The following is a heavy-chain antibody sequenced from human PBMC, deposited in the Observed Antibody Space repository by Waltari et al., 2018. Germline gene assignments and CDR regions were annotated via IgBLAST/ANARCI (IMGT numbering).Heavy chain of an antibody. Sequence: QVQLVQSGAEVKEPGASVKVSCKVSGYTLTELSMPWVRQAPGKGLEWMGGFDPEDGETIYAQKFQGRVTMTEDTSTDTAYMELSSLRSEDTAVYYCATETYYYDSSGYSHFDYWGQGTLVTVSS. CDR2: FDPEDGET. V-gene: IGHV1-24*01. CDR1: GYTLTELS. J-gene: IGHJ4*02. D-gene: IGHD3-22*01. CDR3: ATETYYYDSSGYSHFDY.